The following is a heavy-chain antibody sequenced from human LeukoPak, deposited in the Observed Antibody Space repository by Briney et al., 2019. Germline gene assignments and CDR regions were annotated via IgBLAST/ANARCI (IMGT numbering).Heavy chain of an antibody. V-gene: IGHV1-2*02. CDR1: GYTFTDYY. D-gene: IGHD6-19*01. CDR3: AKIVAVAGTRCLDP. J-gene: IGHJ5*02. CDR2: INPNSGDT. Sequence: GASVKVSCKASGYTFTDYYIHWVRQAPGQGLEWMGWINPNSGDTSYAQKFQGRVTMTRDTSISTAYMELSSLTSDDTAVYYCAKIVAVAGTRCLDPWGQGTLVIVSS.